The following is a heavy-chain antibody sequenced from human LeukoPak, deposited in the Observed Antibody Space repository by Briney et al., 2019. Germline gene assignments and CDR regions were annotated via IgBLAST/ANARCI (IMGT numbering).Heavy chain of an antibody. CDR1: GLTFSSYS. CDR2: ISSSGSGT. D-gene: IGHD6-19*01. V-gene: IGHV3-48*02. CDR3: ARARSSGWVIDS. J-gene: IGHJ4*02. Sequence: GGSLRLSCAASGLTFSSYSMNWVRQAPGKGLEWTSYISSSGSGTYYADSVQGRFTISRDNAKNSLYLQMNSLRDEDTAVYFCARARSSGWVIDSWGQGTLVTVSS.